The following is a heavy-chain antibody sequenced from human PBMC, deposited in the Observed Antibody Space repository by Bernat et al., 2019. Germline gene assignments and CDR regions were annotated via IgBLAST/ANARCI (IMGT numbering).Heavy chain of an antibody. J-gene: IGHJ6*02. CDR1: GFTFSSYD. Sequence: QVQLVESGGGVVQPGRSLRLSCAASGFTFSSYDMHWVRQAPGKGLEWVAVIWYDGSNEYYADSVKGRFTISRDNSKNTLYLQMNSLRAEDTAVYYCAREQTIAVPGTGGMDVWGQGTTVTVSS. CDR2: IWYDGSNE. CDR3: AREQTIAVPGTGGMDV. D-gene: IGHD6-19*01. V-gene: IGHV3-33*01.